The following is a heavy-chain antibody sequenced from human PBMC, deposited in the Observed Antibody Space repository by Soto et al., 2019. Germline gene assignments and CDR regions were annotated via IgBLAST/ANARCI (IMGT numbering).Heavy chain of an antibody. J-gene: IGHJ6*02. Sequence: QVHLMQSGAEVKKPGASVKVSCKASGYTVTSYYAHWVRQAPGQGLEWLGTINPKSGSPTYAQKFQVRVTMTRDTSTNTLYMELTSLTSGDTAVYYCARAGIAYCSTTTCYLYYYVMDVWGQGTTVTVSS. CDR1: GYTVTSYY. CDR2: INPKSGSP. CDR3: ARAGIAYCSTTTCYLYYYVMDV. D-gene: IGHD2-2*01. V-gene: IGHV1-46*01.